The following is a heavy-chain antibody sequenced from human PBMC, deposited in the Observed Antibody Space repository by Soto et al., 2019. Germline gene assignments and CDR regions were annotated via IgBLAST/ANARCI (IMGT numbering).Heavy chain of an antibody. D-gene: IGHD3-16*01. V-gene: IGHV4-59*01. Sequence: SETLSLTCTVSGGSISSYYWSWIRQPPGKGLEWIGYIYYSGSTNYNPSLKSRVTISVDTSKNQFSLKLSSVTAADTAVYYCARWGITGWGIVGYWGQGTLVTVSS. CDR2: IYYSGST. J-gene: IGHJ4*02. CDR1: GGSISSYY. CDR3: ARWGITGWGIVGY.